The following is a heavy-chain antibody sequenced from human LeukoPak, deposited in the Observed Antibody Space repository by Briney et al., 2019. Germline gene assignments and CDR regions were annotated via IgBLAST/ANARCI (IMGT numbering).Heavy chain of an antibody. CDR1: GGSISSRGHY. J-gene: IGHJ6*02. CDR2: INYSGST. V-gene: IGHV4-31*03. CDR3: ARDEAIFGAGYYYGMDV. D-gene: IGHD3-3*01. Sequence: SETLSLTCTVSGGSISSRGHYWSWIRQHPGKGLEWIGYINYSGSTYYNPSLKSRVTISVDTSQNQFSLKLSSVTAADTAVYYCARDEAIFGAGYYYGMDVWGQGTTVTVSS.